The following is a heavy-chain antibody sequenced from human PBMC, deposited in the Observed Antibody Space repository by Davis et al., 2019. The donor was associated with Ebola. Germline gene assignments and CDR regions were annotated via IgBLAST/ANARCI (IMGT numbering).Heavy chain of an antibody. Sequence: GGSLRLSCKGSGYSFTSYWISWVRQMPGKGLEWMGIIYPGDSDTRYSPSFQGQVTISADKSISTAYLQWSSLKASDTAMYYCARRLAMTGYAFDYWGQGTLVTVSS. D-gene: IGHD3-9*01. CDR2: IYPGDSDT. J-gene: IGHJ4*02. V-gene: IGHV5-51*01. CDR3: ARRLAMTGYAFDY. CDR1: GYSFTSYW.